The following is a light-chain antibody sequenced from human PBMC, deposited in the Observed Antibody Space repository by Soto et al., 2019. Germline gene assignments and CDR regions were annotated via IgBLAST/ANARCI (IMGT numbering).Light chain of an antibody. J-gene: IGKJ2*01. Sequence: ENVLTQAPDTLSLSPGARATLSCRASHSVTNIFFAWYQQKPGQGPRLLIYGISSRATGIADRFSGSGSGTDFTLTISRLEPEDFVVYYCQQYSTLPHTFGQGTKLEVK. CDR2: GIS. CDR3: QQYSTLPHT. V-gene: IGKV3-20*01. CDR1: HSVTNIF.